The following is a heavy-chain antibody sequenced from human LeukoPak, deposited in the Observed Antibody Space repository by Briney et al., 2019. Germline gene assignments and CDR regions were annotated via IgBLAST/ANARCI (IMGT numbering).Heavy chain of an antibody. CDR2: VYYSGST. V-gene: IGHV4-59*08. J-gene: IGHJ6*02. CDR1: GGSISSSY. CDR3: ARGQTTVTLLTYYYGMDV. Sequence: PSETLSLTCTVSGGSISSSYWSWIRQPPGKGLEWIGYVYYSGSTNYNPSLKSRVTISVDTSKTQFSLKLSSVTAADTAVYYCARGQTTVTLLTYYYGMDVWGQGATVAVSS. D-gene: IGHD4-17*01.